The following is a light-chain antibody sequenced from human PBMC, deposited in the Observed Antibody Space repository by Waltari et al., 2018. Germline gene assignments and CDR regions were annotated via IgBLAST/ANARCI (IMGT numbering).Light chain of an antibody. V-gene: IGLV1-44*01. CDR2: SFN. Sequence: QSVLTQPPSASGTPGQTVTISCSGSNSNIGRNSVHWYQQVPGTAPKLLIYSFNQRPSGVPDRFSGSKSGTSASLAISGLQSEDEGDYYCAAWDDSLNGSYVFGTGTKVTVL. J-gene: IGLJ1*01. CDR3: AAWDDSLNGSYV. CDR1: NSNIGRNS.